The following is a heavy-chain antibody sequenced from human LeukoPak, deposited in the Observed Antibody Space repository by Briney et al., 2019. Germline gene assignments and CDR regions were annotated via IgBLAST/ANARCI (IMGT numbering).Heavy chain of an antibody. Sequence: GGSLRLSCAASGFTFSTYSMNWVRQAPGKGLEWVSSIGGSSRSIYHADSVKGRFTISRDNAKNSLFLQMNSLRAEDTAVYYCAREVDEGFDNWGRGTLVTVSS. J-gene: IGHJ4*02. V-gene: IGHV3-21*01. D-gene: IGHD3-9*01. CDR1: GFTFSTYS. CDR3: AREVDEGFDN. CDR2: IGGSSRSI.